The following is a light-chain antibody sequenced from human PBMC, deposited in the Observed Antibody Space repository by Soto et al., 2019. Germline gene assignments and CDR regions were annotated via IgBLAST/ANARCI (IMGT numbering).Light chain of an antibody. CDR3: QKYDIAPRT. CDR1: QDINNY. CDR2: AAS. J-gene: IGKJ4*01. Sequence: DIQMNQSPSSLSASVGDRVTITCRASQDINNYLAWYQQRPGKVPKLLIYAASTLQSGVPSRFSGSGSGTDFTLTISSLQPEDVATYYCQKYDIAPRTFGGGTKVEIK. V-gene: IGKV1-27*01.